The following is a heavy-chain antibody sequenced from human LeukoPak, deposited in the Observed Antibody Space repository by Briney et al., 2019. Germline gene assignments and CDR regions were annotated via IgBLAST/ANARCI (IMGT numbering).Heavy chain of an antibody. D-gene: IGHD2-2*02. V-gene: IGHV3-30*18. CDR3: ANPYPQGSFDY. J-gene: IGHJ4*02. CDR1: GFTFSSYG. CDR2: ISYDGSNK. Sequence: GRSLRLSCAASGFTFSSYGMHWVRQAPGKGLEWVAVISYDGSNKYYADSVKGRFTISRDNSKNTLYLRMNSLRAEDTAVYYCANPYPQGSFDYWGQGTLVTVSS.